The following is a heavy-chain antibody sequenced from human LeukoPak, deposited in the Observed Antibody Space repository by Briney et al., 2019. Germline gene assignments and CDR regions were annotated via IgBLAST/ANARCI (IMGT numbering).Heavy chain of an antibody. CDR3: ARLKDIYDSSGYYYFDY. CDR1: GGSFSGYY. CDR2: IYYSGST. V-gene: IGHV4-39*01. D-gene: IGHD3-22*01. J-gene: IGHJ4*02. Sequence: SETLSLTCGVNGGSFSGYYWGWIRQPPGKGLEWIGSIYYSGSTYYNPSLKSRVTISVDTSKNQFSLKLSSVTAADTAVYYCARLKDIYDSSGYYYFDYWGQGTLVTVSS.